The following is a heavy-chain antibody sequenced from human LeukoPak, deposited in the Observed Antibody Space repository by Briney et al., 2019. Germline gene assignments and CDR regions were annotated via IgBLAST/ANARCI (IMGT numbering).Heavy chain of an antibody. J-gene: IGHJ4*02. CDR1: GVTFSSYV. V-gene: IGHV3-23*01. CDR3: AKDVFELYDIYDH. D-gene: IGHD3-9*01. Sequence: GGSLRLSCEASGVTFSSYVMSCVRQAPGKGPEWVSGISGSGGGTYYADSVKGRFAISRDNSKNTLYLQMNSLRAEDTAIYYCAKDVFELYDIYDHWGQGTLVTVSS. CDR2: ISGSGGGT.